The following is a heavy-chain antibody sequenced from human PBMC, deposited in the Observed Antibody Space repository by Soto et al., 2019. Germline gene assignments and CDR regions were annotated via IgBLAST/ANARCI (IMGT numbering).Heavy chain of an antibody. J-gene: IGHJ4*02. D-gene: IGHD5-18*01. Sequence: PGGSLRLSCAASGFTFSNYAMSWVRQAPGKGLEWVSGISGSGGSTYYADSVKGRFTISRDNSKNTLYLQMNSLRADDTAIYYCAKGRYNYGENYFDYWGQGTLVTVSS. V-gene: IGHV3-23*01. CDR3: AKGRYNYGENYFDY. CDR1: GFTFSNYA. CDR2: ISGSGGST.